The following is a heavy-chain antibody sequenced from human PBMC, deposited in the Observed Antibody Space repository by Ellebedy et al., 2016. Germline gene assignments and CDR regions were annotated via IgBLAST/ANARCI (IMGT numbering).Heavy chain of an antibody. V-gene: IGHV3-21*01. CDR2: ITSSGTYI. J-gene: IGHJ4*02. CDR1: GFTFSVAG. Sequence: GGSLRLSXAASGFTFSVAGMTWVRQAPGKGLEWISSITSSGTYIYYADSVKGRFTISRDNGKNLVFLQMNNLRVEDTALYHCTRDGSEWSRDYWGQGTLVTVSS. D-gene: IGHD3-3*01. CDR3: TRDGSEWSRDY.